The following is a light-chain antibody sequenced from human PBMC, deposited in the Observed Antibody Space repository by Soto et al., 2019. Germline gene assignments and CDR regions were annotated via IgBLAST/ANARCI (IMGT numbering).Light chain of an antibody. V-gene: IGKV3-15*01. Sequence: EKVMTQSPATLSVSPGESATLSCRASEGVSDNLAWYQQKPGQAPRLLIYGASTRATGIPARFSGSGSGTEFTLTISSLQSEDFAVYYCQQYNNWPPWTFGQGTKVDIK. CDR1: EGVSDN. CDR3: QQYNNWPPWT. J-gene: IGKJ1*01. CDR2: GAS.